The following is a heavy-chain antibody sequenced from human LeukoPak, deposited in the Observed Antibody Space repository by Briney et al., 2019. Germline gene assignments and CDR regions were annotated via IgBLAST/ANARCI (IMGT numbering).Heavy chain of an antibody. Sequence: GGSLRLSCAASGFTFSSYGMHWVRQAPGKGLEWVAVIWYDGSNKYYADSVKGRFTISRDNSKNTLYLQMNSVRAEDTAVYYCATSTGGAYFHYWGQGTLVTVSS. J-gene: IGHJ4*02. CDR2: IWYDGSNK. D-gene: IGHD3-16*01. CDR1: GFTFSSYG. CDR3: ATSTGGAYFHY. V-gene: IGHV3-33*01.